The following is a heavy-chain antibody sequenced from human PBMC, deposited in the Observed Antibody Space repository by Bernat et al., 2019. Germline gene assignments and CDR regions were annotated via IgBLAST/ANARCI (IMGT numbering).Heavy chain of an antibody. V-gene: IGHV3-30*03. CDR3: ARDGDDCWSGYYPPPSYYMDV. Sequence: QVQLVESGGGVVQPGRSLRLSCAASGFTFSSYGMHWVRQAPGKGLEWVAVISYDGSNKYYAESVKGRFTISRDNSKNTLYLQMNSLRAEDTAVYYCARDGDDCWSGYYPPPSYYMDVWGKGTTVTVSS. D-gene: IGHD3-3*01. CDR2: ISYDGSNK. CDR1: GFTFSSYG. J-gene: IGHJ6*03.